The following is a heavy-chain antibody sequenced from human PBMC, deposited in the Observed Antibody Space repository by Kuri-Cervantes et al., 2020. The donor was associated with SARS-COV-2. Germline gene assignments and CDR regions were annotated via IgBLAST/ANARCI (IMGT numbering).Heavy chain of an antibody. D-gene: IGHD2-15*01. CDR1: GYSFTSYW. V-gene: IGHV5-51*01. CDR3: ARGGGPSLRYYYYMDV. CDR2: IYPGDSDT. Sequence: GESLKISCKGSGYSFTSYWIGWVRQMPGKGLEWMGIIYPGDSDTRYSTFFQGQVTISADKTISTAYLQWSSLKASDTAMYYCARGGGPSLRYYYYMDVWGKGKPVTVSS. J-gene: IGHJ6*03.